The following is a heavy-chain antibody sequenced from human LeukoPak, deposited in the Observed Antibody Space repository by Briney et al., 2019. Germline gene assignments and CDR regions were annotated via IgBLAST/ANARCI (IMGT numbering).Heavy chain of an antibody. J-gene: IGHJ4*02. V-gene: IGHV3-23*01. Sequence: GGSLRLSCAASGFTFSSYAMSWVRQAPGKGLEWVSAISGSGGSAYYADSVKGRFTISRDNSKNTLYLQMNSLRAEDTAVYYCAILGVGATGYWGQGTLVTVSS. D-gene: IGHD1-26*01. CDR2: ISGSGGSA. CDR3: AILGVGATGY. CDR1: GFTFSSYA.